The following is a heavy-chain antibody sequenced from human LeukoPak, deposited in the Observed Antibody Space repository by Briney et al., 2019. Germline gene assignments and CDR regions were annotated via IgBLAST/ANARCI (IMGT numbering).Heavy chain of an antibody. CDR2: IYYSGST. CDR1: GDSFSSSSYH. V-gene: IGHV4-39*01. Sequence: PSETLFLTCTVSGDSFSSSSYHWGWIRQPPGKGLEWIGNIYYSGSTYYNPSLKSRVTISVDTSKNQFSLKLSSVTAADTAVYYCVGVPAALSYWGQGTLVTVSS. J-gene: IGHJ4*02. CDR3: VGVPAALSY. D-gene: IGHD2-2*01.